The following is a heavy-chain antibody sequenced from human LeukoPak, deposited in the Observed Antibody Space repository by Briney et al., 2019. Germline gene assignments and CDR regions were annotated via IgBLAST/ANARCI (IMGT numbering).Heavy chain of an antibody. CDR3: AKDQQRRDGYNTEDY. J-gene: IGHJ4*02. V-gene: IGHV3-11*01. D-gene: IGHD5-24*01. CDR2: ISSSGSTI. CDR1: GFTFSDYY. Sequence: GGSLRLSCAASGFTFSDYYMSWIRQAPGKGLEWVSYISSSGSTIYYADSVKGRFTISRDNSKNTLYLQMNSLRAEDTAVYYCAKDQQRRDGYNTEDYWGQGTLVTVSS.